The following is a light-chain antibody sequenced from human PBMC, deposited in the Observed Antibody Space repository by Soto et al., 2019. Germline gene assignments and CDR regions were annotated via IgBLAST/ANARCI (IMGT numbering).Light chain of an antibody. J-gene: IGKJ1*01. CDR2: GAS. CDR3: QQYGSSPRT. V-gene: IGKV3-20*01. CDR1: RGVSASY. Sequence: TMSLSPDEWATRVGSASRGVSASYLDWYQQKPGQAPTLLIYGASIRDAGIPERFSGSGSGTDFTLTISRLEPEDFAVYYCQQYGSSPRTFGQGTKVDVK.